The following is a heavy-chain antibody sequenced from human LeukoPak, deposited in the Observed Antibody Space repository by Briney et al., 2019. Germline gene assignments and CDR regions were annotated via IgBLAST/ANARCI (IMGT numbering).Heavy chain of an antibody. V-gene: IGHV4-38-2*02. CDR3: ARRDDSSGYHKIFDY. Sequence: NTSETLSLTCTVSGYSISSGYYWGWIRQPPGKGLEWIGNIYYGENTYYNPSLKSRVTISIDTSNNQFYLKLSSLTAADTAVYYCARRDDSSGYHKIFDYWGQGTLVTVSS. CDR2: IYYGENT. CDR1: GYSISSGYY. J-gene: IGHJ4*02. D-gene: IGHD3-22*01.